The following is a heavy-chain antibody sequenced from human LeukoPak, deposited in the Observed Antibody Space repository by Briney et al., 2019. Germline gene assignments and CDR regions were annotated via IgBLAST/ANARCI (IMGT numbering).Heavy chain of an antibody. CDR3: AKDLGGSATTV. Sequence: GGSLRLSCAASGFTFEDHVMHWVRQAPGKGLEWVSSISWSGDRMGYADAVEGRFTISRDNAKNSLFLQMNSLRVEDTALYYCAKDLGGSATTVWGQGTLVTVSS. CDR2: ISWSGDRM. CDR1: GFTFEDHV. D-gene: IGHD2-2*01. J-gene: IGHJ4*02. V-gene: IGHV3-9*01.